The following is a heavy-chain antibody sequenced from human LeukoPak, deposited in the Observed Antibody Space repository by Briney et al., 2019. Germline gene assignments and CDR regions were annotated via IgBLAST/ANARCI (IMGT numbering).Heavy chain of an antibody. CDR2: VKSNTDGGTT. J-gene: IGHJ4*02. CDR3: TTDTGGWGTYYTFDQ. CDR1: GFTVTNAW. Sequence: PGGSLRLSCAASGFTVTNAWMSWVRQAPGKGLEWIGRVKSNTDGGTTDYAAPVRGRFTVSRDESENTMYLQMDSLKTEDTAVYYCTTDTGGWGTYYTFDQWGWGTLVIVS. D-gene: IGHD3-10*01. V-gene: IGHV3-15*01.